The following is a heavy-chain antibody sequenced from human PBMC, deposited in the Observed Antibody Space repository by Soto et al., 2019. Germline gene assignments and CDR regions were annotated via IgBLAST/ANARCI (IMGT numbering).Heavy chain of an antibody. D-gene: IGHD3-22*01. V-gene: IGHV1-18*01. CDR3: ARDYYANSGYFDY. J-gene: IGHJ4*02. CDR2: ISARNGNT. CDR1: GYTFTDYG. Sequence: GASVKVSCKASGYTFTDYGISWLRQAPGQGLEWMGWISARNGNTDYAQKFQGRLTMTTDSSTTTAYMELRSLRSDDTAVYYCARDYYANSGYFDYWGQGTLVTVS.